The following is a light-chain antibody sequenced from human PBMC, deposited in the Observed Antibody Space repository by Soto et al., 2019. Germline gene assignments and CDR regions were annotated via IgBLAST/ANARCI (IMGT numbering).Light chain of an antibody. CDR1: QGLVFSDGNTY. V-gene: IGKV3-20*01. CDR2: GAS. J-gene: IGKJ5*01. CDR3: QQYGNSPIT. Sequence: VMSQSPLSLPVTLGQPASISCSSSQGLVFSDGNTYLAWYQQKPGQTPRLLIYGASGRATGIPDRFSGSGSGTDFTLTISRLEPEDFAVYYCQQYGNSPITFGQGTRLEIK.